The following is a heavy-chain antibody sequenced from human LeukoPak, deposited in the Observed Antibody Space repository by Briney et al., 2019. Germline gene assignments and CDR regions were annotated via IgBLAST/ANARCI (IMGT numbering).Heavy chain of an antibody. D-gene: IGHD1-26*01. V-gene: IGHV4-30-4*01. CDR1: GGSISSGDYY. J-gene: IGHJ6*02. CDR2: IYYSGST. CDR3: ASGSYSLYYYYYYGMDV. Sequence: SETLSLTCTVSGGSISSGDYYWSWIRQPPGKGLEWIGYIYYSGSTYYNPSLKSRITISVHTSMNQFSLKLNSVTAADTAVYYCASGSYSLYYYYYYGMDVWGQGTTVTVSS.